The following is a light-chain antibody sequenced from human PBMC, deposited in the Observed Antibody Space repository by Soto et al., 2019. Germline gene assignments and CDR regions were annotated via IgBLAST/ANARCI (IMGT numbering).Light chain of an antibody. CDR1: QSISIW. CDR3: QQYNRYWT. CDR2: KAS. J-gene: IGKJ1*01. V-gene: IGKV1-5*03. Sequence: DIQMTQSPSTLSASVGDRVTITCRASQSISIWLAWYQHKAGKAPTLLIYKASSLESGVPSRFSGSGSGTEFTLTISSLQPDDFATYYCQQYNRYWTFGQGTKVEIK.